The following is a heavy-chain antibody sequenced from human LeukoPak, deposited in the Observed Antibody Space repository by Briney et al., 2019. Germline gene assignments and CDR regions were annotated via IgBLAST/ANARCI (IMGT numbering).Heavy chain of an antibody. CDR1: GFTVSSNY. CDR2: ISSSSSTI. D-gene: IGHD3-9*01. CDR3: ARDRNILTGYYKTDY. V-gene: IGHV3-48*01. J-gene: IGHJ4*02. Sequence: GGSLRLSCAASGFTVSSNYMSWVRQAPGKGLEWVSYISSSSSTIYYADSVKGRFTISRDNAKNSLYLQMNSLRAEDTAVYYCARDRNILTGYYKTDYWGQGTLVTVSS.